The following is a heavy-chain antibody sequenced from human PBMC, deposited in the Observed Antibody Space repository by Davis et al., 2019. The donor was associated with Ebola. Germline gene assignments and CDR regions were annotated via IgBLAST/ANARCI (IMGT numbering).Heavy chain of an antibody. CDR3: ATEPTGTGGFDY. CDR2: MNPSRDAS. J-gene: IGHJ4*02. D-gene: IGHD7-27*01. CDR1: RYISTSNY. Sequence: ASVTVSRLELRYISTSNYMHWVRQPPAQGLEWMALMNPSRDASSYAQKFQGRVTVTSDTPTKTVYMELTGLTSEDTGVFYCATEPTGTGGFDYWGQGTVVTVSS. V-gene: IGHV1-46*01.